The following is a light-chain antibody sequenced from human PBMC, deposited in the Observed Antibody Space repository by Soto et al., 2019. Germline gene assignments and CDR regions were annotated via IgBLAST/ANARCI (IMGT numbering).Light chain of an antibody. V-gene: IGKV3-15*01. J-gene: IGKJ4*01. Sequence: EIVMTQSPATLSVSPGERATLSCRASQSVSRNLAWYQQKPGQTPRLLIYGASTRATGITDRFSGSGSGTEFTLTISSLQSEDFAVYYCQQYNNWPPLTVGGGNKVEIK. CDR1: QSVSRN. CDR2: GAS. CDR3: QQYNNWPPLT.